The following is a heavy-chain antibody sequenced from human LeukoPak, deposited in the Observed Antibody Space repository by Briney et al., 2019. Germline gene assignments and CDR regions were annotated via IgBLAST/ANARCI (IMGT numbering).Heavy chain of an antibody. CDR2: IYYSGST. V-gene: IGHV4-59*01. J-gene: IGHJ3*02. Sequence: SETLSLTCTVSGGSISSYYWSWIRQPPGKGLEWIGYIYYSGSTNYNPSLKSRVTISVDTSKNQFSLKLSSVTAADTAVYYCARSIAVNDAFDIWGQGTMVTVSS. CDR1: GGSISSYY. D-gene: IGHD6-19*01. CDR3: ARSIAVNDAFDI.